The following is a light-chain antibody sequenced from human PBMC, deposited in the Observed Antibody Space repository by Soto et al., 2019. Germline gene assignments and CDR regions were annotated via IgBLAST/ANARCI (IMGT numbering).Light chain of an antibody. V-gene: IGLV2-23*01. CDR1: SSDVGSYNL. J-gene: IGLJ3*02. Sequence: QSALTQPASVSGSPGQSITISCTGTSSDVGSYNLVSWYQQHPGKAPKLMIYECSKRHSGVSKRFSGSKSGNTASLTISGLQAEEEADYYCCSYAGSSTWVFGGGTKLTVL. CDR2: ECS. CDR3: CSYAGSSTWV.